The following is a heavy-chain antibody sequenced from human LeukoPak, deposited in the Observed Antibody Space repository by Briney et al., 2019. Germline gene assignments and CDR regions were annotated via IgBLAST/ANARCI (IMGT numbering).Heavy chain of an antibody. Sequence: GGSLRLSCAASGFTFIDCDMHWVRQVIGKGLEWVSAICIRGDTHYSGSVKGRFTISRENAESSLYLQMNSLRAEDTAVYYCARGGIQESGIDDFDFWGQGTLVTVPS. CDR3: ARGGIQESGIDDFDF. D-gene: IGHD5-18*01. CDR1: GFTFIDCD. CDR2: ICIRGDT. V-gene: IGHV3-13*01. J-gene: IGHJ4*02.